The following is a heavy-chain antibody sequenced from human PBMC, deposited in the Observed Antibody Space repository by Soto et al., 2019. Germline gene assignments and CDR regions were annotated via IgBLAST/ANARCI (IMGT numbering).Heavy chain of an antibody. CDR2: IYPGESDT. CDR3: ARGGYYYDSSGHRRFDP. J-gene: IGHJ5*02. CDR1: GYSFTSYW. Sequence: PGESLKISCKGSGYSFTSYWIGWVRQMPGKGLEWMGIIYPGESDTRYSPSFQGQVTISADKSISTAYLQWSSLKASDTAIFYCARGGYYYDSSGHRRFDPWGQGTLVTVSS. V-gene: IGHV5-51*01. D-gene: IGHD3-22*01.